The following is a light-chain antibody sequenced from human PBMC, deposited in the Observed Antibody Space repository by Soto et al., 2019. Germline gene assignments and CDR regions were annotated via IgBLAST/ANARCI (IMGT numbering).Light chain of an antibody. J-gene: IGKJ1*01. CDR1: QGISNY. Sequence: DIEMTQSQSSLSASVGDRVTITCRASQGISNYLAWYQQRPGKVPKLLIYAASTLQSGVPSRFSGSGSGTDVTLTISSLQHEDVATYYCQKYDSAPWTFGQGTEVEIK. CDR3: QKYDSAPWT. V-gene: IGKV1-27*01. CDR2: AAS.